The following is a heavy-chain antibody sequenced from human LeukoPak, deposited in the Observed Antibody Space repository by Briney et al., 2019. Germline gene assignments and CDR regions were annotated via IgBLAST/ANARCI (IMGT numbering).Heavy chain of an antibody. D-gene: IGHD1-26*01. Sequence: GGSLRLSCVASGFTFSIHWMTWVRQAPGKGLEWVATIKPDGNDKFFVDSVKGRFTISRDNSKNTLYLQMNSLRAEDTAVYYCARSSGGSYGYFDYWGQGTLVTVSS. V-gene: IGHV3-7*01. CDR1: GFTFSIHW. J-gene: IGHJ4*02. CDR3: ARSSGGSYGYFDY. CDR2: IKPDGNDK.